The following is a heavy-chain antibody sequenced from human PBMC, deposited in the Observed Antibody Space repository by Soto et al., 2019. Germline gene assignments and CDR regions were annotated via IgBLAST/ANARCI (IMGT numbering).Heavy chain of an antibody. CDR2: IYHSGST. V-gene: IGHV4-30-2*01. CDR3: ASVPGP. Sequence: SETLSLTCAVSGGSISRGGYSWSCIRQPPGKGLEWIGYIYHSGSTYYNPSLKSRVTISVDRSKNQFSLKLSSVTAADTAVSYCASVPGPWGQGTLVTVSS. D-gene: IGHD2-2*01. CDR1: GGSISRGGYS. J-gene: IGHJ5*02.